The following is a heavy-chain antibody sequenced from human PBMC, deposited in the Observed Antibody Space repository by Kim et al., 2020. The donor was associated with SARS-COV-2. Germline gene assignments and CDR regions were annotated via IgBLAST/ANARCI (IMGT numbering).Heavy chain of an antibody. Sequence: VKGRFTISRDNSKNTLYLQMNSLRAEDTAVYYCAKRHCSGGSCYSYAFDIWGQGTMVTVSS. D-gene: IGHD2-15*01. J-gene: IGHJ3*02. V-gene: IGHV3-23*01. CDR3: AKRHCSGGSCYSYAFDI.